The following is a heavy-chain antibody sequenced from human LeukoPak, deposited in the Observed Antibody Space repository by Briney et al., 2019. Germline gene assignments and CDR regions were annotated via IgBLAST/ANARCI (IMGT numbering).Heavy chain of an antibody. J-gene: IGHJ6*02. Sequence: GGSLRLSCAASGFTFSGYSMNWVRQAPGKGLEWVPYISSSSSTIYYADSVKGRFTISRDNAKNSLYLQMNSLRAEDTAVYYCARDPSGYSSGWPGGYYYYYYGMDVWGQGTTVTVSS. CDR3: ARDPSGYSSGWPGGYYYYYYGMDV. D-gene: IGHD6-19*01. CDR2: ISSSSSTI. V-gene: IGHV3-48*01. CDR1: GFTFSGYS.